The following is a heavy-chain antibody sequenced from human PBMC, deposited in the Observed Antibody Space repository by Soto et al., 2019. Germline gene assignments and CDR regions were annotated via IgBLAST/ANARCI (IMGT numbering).Heavy chain of an antibody. Sequence: QVQLVESGGGVVQPGRSLRLSCAASGFTFTAFAMHWVRQAPGKGLEWVGIISYDGSKTHYADSVKGRLTISRDTSKNTVYLQMNSLRPEATAVYYCARDRYFDSYPVDYWGQGTQVTVSS. CDR3: ARDRYFDSYPVDY. CDR2: ISYDGSKT. V-gene: IGHV3-30-3*01. D-gene: IGHD3-9*01. CDR1: GFTFTAFA. J-gene: IGHJ4*02.